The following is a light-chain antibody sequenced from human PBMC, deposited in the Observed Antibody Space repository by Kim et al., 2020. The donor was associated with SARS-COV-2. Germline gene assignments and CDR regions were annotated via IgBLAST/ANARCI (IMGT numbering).Light chain of an antibody. CDR3: SSYTGSSSLV. CDR1: SSDVGYYNR. Sequence: GQSVTISCTGTSSDVGYYNRVSWYQQPPGTAPKLMIYEVTNRPSGVPARFSGSKSGNTASLTISGLQAEDEADYYCSSYTGSSSLVFGGGTKVTVL. J-gene: IGLJ3*02. CDR2: EVT. V-gene: IGLV2-18*02.